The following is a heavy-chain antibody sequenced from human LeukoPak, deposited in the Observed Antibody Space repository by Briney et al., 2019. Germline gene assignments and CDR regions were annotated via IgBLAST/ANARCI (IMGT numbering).Heavy chain of an antibody. Sequence: GPLRLSCAASGFTFSNYWMTWVRRAPGKGLEWVANIRRDGSETHYVDSVMGRFTISRDNAKNSLYLQMNSLRAEDTAVYYCARDDTHYGSSGSFYDAFDIWGQGTMVTVSS. J-gene: IGHJ3*02. D-gene: IGHD3-22*01. CDR3: ARDDTHYGSSGSFYDAFDI. V-gene: IGHV3-7*01. CDR2: IRRDGSET. CDR1: GFTFSNYW.